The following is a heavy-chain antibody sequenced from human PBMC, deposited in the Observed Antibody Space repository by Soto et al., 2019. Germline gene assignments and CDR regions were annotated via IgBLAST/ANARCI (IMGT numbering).Heavy chain of an antibody. CDR3: TRGYCGGDCYSDY. J-gene: IGHJ4*02. CDR2: IRSKAYGGTT. V-gene: IGHV3-49*03. Sequence: LRLSCTASGFTFGDYAMSWFRQAPGKGLEWVGFIRSKAYGGTTEYAASVKGRFTISRDDSKSIAYLQMNSLKTEDTAVYYCTRGYCGGDCYSDYWGQGTLVTVSS. D-gene: IGHD2-21*02. CDR1: GFTFGDYA.